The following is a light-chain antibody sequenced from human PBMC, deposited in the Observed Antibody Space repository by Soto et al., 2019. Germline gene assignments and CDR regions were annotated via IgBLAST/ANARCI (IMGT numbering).Light chain of an antibody. Sequence: DIQMTQSPSSLSASVGDRVTITCRASQSISSYLNWYQQKPGKAPKLLNYAASSLQSGVPSRFSGSGSGTDFTLPISSLQPEDFATYSCQQSYNLPPTFGGGTKVEFK. V-gene: IGKV1-39*01. J-gene: IGKJ4*01. CDR1: QSISSY. CDR3: QQSYNLPPT. CDR2: AAS.